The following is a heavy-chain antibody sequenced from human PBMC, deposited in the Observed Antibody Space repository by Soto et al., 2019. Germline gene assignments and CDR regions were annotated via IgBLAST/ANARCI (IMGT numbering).Heavy chain of an antibody. CDR1: GGTFSSYA. D-gene: IGHD3-22*01. V-gene: IGHV1-69*13. J-gene: IGHJ4*02. CDR2: IIPIFGTA. Sequence: GASVKVSCKASGGTFSSYAISWVRQAPGQGLEWVGGIIPIFGTANYAQKFQGRVTITADESTSTAYMELSSLRSEDTAVYYCARAPYYYDSSGYLNYWGQGTLVTVSS. CDR3: ARAPYYYDSSGYLNY.